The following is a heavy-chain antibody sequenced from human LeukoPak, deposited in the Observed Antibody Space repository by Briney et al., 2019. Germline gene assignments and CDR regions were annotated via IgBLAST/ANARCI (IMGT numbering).Heavy chain of an antibody. Sequence: GGSLRLSCAASGFTFSTYAMSWVRQAPGKGLDWVSAVSGSGGSTNYADSVKGRFTISRDTSKNTLYLQMNSLRAEDTAVYYCARSPGVNSGPDSFDYWGQGTLATVSS. CDR1: GFTFSTYA. J-gene: IGHJ4*02. V-gene: IGHV3-23*01. CDR2: VSGSGGST. CDR3: ARSPGVNSGPDSFDY. D-gene: IGHD1-26*01.